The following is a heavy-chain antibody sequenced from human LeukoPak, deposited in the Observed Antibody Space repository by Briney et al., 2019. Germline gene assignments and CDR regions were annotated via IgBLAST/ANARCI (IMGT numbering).Heavy chain of an antibody. V-gene: IGHV4-59*01. CDR1: GGSISSYY. CDR2: IYYSGST. D-gene: IGHD3-16*01. CDR3: ARVPNTLLGVDDVFDI. Sequence: SETLSLTCTVSGGSISSYYWSWIRQPPGKGLEWIGYIYYSGSTNYNPSLKSRVTISVDTSKNQFSLKLSSVTAADTAVYYCARVPNTLLGVDDVFDIWGQGTMVTVSS. J-gene: IGHJ3*02.